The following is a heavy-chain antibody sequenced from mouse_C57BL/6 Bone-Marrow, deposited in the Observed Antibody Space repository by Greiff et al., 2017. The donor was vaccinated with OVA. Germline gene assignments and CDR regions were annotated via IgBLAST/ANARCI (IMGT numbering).Heavy chain of an antibody. CDR2: IYPRSGNT. D-gene: IGHD1-1*01. Sequence: QVQLQQSGAELAMPGASVKLSCKASGYTFTSYGISWVKQRTGQGLEWIGEIYPRSGNTYYNEKFKGKATLTADKSSSTAYMELRSLTSEDSAVYFCVEVHCGISALDYWGQGTPLTVSS. J-gene: IGHJ2*01. CDR1: GYTFTSYG. V-gene: IGHV1-81*01. CDR3: VEVHCGISALDY.